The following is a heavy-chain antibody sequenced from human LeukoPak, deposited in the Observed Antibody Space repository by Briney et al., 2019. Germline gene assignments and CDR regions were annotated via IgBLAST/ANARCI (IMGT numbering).Heavy chain of an antibody. Sequence: ASVKVSCKASGYTFLIYGITWVRQAPGQGLEWMGWISAYNGNTNYAQKLQGRVTMTTDTSTSTAYMELRSLRPDDTAVYYCARAGDLGYCSGGSCRDNWFDAWGQGTLVTVSS. CDR2: ISAYNGNT. CDR3: ARAGDLGYCSGGSCRDNWFDA. CDR1: GYTFLIYG. J-gene: IGHJ5*02. V-gene: IGHV1-18*01. D-gene: IGHD2-15*01.